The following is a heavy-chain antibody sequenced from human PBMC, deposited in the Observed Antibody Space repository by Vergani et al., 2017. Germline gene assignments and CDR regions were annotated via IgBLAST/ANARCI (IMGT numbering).Heavy chain of an antibody. CDR2: IWYDGSNK. CDR1: GFTFSSYG. D-gene: IGHD3-10*01. J-gene: IGHJ4*02. V-gene: IGHV3-33*01. CDR3: ARDRLFLEGGFGEGSDY. Sequence: QVQLVESGGGVVQPGRSLRLSCAASGFTFSSYGMHWVRQAPGKGLEWVAVIWYDGSNKYYADSVKGRFTISRDNSKNTLYLQMNSLRAEDTAVYYGARDRLFLEGGFGEGSDYWGQGTLVTVSS.